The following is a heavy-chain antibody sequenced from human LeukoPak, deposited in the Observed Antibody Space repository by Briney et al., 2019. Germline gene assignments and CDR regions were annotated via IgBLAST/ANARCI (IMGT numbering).Heavy chain of an antibody. D-gene: IGHD3-22*01. J-gene: IGHJ4*02. V-gene: IGHV3-30-3*01. CDR1: GFTFRSYP. CDR2: ISYDGSEK. CDR3: AREGSSGYYPY. Sequence: PGGSLRLSRAASGFTFRSYPMHWVRQAPGKGLEWVAVISYDGSEKHYADPVKGRFTISRDNSKNTLYLQMNSLRAEDTAVYYCAREGSSGYYPYWGQGILVTVSS.